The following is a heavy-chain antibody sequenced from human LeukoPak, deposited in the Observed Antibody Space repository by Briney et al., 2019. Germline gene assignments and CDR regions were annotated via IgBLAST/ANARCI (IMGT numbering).Heavy chain of an antibody. J-gene: IGHJ4*02. D-gene: IGHD6-19*01. CDR2: IYHSGST. CDR1: GYSISSGYY. V-gene: IGHV4-38-2*02. Sequence: SETLSLTCAVSGYSISSGYYWGWIRQPPGKGLEWIGSIYHSGSTYYNPSLKSRVTISVDTSKNQFSLKLSSVTAADTAVYYCARDPYHKAVAGTFDYWGQGTLVTVSS. CDR3: ARDPYHKAVAGTFDY.